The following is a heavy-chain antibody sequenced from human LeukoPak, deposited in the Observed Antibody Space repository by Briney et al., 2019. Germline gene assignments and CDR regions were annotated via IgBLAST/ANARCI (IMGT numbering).Heavy chain of an antibody. CDR3: AIFDSSSYS. V-gene: IGHV4-34*01. J-gene: IGHJ4*02. D-gene: IGHD6-13*01. CDR2: INHSGST. CDR1: GGSFSGYY. Sequence: SETLSLTCAVYGGSFSGYYWSWIRQPPGKGLEWIGEINHSGSTNYNPSLKSRVTISVDTSKNQFSLKLSSVTAADTAVYYCAIFDSSSYSWGQGTLVTVSS.